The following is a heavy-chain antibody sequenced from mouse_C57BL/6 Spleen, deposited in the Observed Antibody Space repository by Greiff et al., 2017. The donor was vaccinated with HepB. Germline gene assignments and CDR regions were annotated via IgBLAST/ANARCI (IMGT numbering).Heavy chain of an antibody. J-gene: IGHJ1*03. Sequence: VQLKESGPELVKPGASVKMSCKASGYTFTDYNMHWVKQSHGKSLEWIGYINPNNGGTSYNQKFKGKATLTVNKSSSTAYMELRSLTSEDSAVYYCARGATVVATEGYFDVWGTGTTVTVSS. CDR1: GYTFTDYN. CDR2: INPNNGGT. CDR3: ARGATVVATEGYFDV. V-gene: IGHV1-22*01. D-gene: IGHD1-1*01.